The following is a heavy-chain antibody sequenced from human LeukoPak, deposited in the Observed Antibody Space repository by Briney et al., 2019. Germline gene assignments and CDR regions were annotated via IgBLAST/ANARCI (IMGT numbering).Heavy chain of an antibody. D-gene: IGHD4-23*01. CDR2: IYPGDSDT. J-gene: IGHJ4*02. CDR1: GYIFTNYW. Sequence: HGESLKISCKGSGYIFTNYWIGWVRQMPGKGLQWMGFIYPGDSDTRYSPSFQGQVTISADKSINTAYLQWSSLKASDTAMYYCARLEVDGGKRYFDYWGQGTLVTVSS. CDR3: ARLEVDGGKRYFDY. V-gene: IGHV5-51*01.